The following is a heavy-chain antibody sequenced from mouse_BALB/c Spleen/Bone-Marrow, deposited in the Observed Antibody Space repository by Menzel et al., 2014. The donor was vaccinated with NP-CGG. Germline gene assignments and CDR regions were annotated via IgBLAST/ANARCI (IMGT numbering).Heavy chain of an antibody. CDR2: ISSGSSTI. CDR1: GFTFSSFG. Sequence: EVNLVESGGGLVQPGGYRKLSCAASGFTFSSFGMHWVRQAPEKGLEWVAYISSGSSTIYYADTVKGRFTISRDNPKNTLFLQMTSLRSEDTAMYYCARSYYGSSYYFDYWGQGTTLTVSS. J-gene: IGHJ2*01. V-gene: IGHV5-17*02. D-gene: IGHD1-1*01. CDR3: ARSYYGSSYYFDY.